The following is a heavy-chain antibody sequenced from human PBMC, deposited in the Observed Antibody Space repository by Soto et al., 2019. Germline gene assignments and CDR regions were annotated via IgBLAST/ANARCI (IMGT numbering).Heavy chain of an antibody. Sequence: GESLKISCKGSGYSFTSYWIGWVRQMPGKGLECMGIIYPGDSDTRYSPSFQGQVTISADKSISTAYLQWSSLKASDTAMYYCARTAAASKYYYGTDVWGQGTTVTVSS. CDR1: GYSFTSYW. D-gene: IGHD6-13*01. CDR2: IYPGDSDT. J-gene: IGHJ6*02. CDR3: ARTAAASKYYYGTDV. V-gene: IGHV5-51*01.